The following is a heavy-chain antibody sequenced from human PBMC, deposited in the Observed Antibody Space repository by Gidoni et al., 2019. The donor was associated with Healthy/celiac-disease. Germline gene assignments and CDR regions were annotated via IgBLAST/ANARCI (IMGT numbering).Heavy chain of an antibody. Sequence: QVQLQQWGAGLLKPSETLSLTCAVYGGSFSGYYWSWIRQPPGKGLEWIGEINHSGSTNYNPSLKSRVTISVDTSKNQFSLKLSSVTAADTAVYYCARARYYYDSSGYYHWGQGTLVTVSS. V-gene: IGHV4-34*01. CDR1: GGSFSGYY. D-gene: IGHD3-22*01. CDR3: ARARYYYDSSGYYH. CDR2: INHSGST. J-gene: IGHJ5*02.